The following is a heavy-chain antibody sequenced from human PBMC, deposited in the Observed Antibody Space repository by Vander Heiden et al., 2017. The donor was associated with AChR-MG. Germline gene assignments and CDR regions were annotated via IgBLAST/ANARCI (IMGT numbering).Heavy chain of an antibody. D-gene: IGHD1-26*01. CDR2: IRSKAYGGTT. Sequence: EVQLVESGGGLVKPGRPLSLSCTAPGFTFRDLAVAWFRQAPGKGLEWVGFIRSKAYGGTTEYAASVKGIFTISRDDSKSIAYLQMNSLKTEDTAVYYCTRQSPWELLTYFDYWGQGTLVTVSS. CDR3: TRQSPWELLTYFDY. V-gene: IGHV3-49*05. CDR1: GFTFRDLA. J-gene: IGHJ4*02.